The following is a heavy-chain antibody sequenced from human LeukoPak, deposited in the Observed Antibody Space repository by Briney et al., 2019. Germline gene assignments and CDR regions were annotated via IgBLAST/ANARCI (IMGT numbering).Heavy chain of an antibody. CDR3: AKDEGWSHYYYYYMDV. CDR1: GFTFSSYA. Sequence: GGSLRLSCAASGFTFSSYAMSWVRQAPGKGLEWVSAISGSGGSTYYADSVKGRFTISRDNSKNTLYLQMNSLRAEDTAVYYCAKDEGWSHYYYYYMDVWGKGTTVTVSS. J-gene: IGHJ6*03. D-gene: IGHD3-3*01. CDR2: ISGSGGST. V-gene: IGHV3-23*01.